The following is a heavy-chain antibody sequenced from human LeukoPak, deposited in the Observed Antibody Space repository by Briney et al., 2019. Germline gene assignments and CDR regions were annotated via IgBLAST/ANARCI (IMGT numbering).Heavy chain of an antibody. CDR2: IIPILGIA. J-gene: IGHJ6*02. V-gene: IGHV1-69*02. CDR3: ARGIAVAGTPSWYYGMDV. D-gene: IGHD6-19*01. Sequence: GTSVKVSCKASGGTFSSYTISWVRQAPGQGLEWMGRIIPILGIANYAQKFQGRVTITADKSTSTAYMELSSLRPEDTAVYYCARGIAVAGTPSWYYGMDVWGQGTTVTVPS. CDR1: GGTFSSYT.